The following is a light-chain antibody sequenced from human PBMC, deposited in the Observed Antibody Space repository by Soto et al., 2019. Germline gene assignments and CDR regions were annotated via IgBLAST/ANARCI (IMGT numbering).Light chain of an antibody. V-gene: IGKV3-20*01. CDR3: QQYGSSPRT. Sequence: EIVMTQSPATLSVSPVERATLSCMASQSVSSDLAWYQQKPGQAPRLLIYGASTRAPSIPDRFSGSGSGTDFTLTISRLEPEDFAVYYCQQYGSSPRTFGQGTKVDIK. J-gene: IGKJ1*01. CDR2: GAS. CDR1: QSVSSD.